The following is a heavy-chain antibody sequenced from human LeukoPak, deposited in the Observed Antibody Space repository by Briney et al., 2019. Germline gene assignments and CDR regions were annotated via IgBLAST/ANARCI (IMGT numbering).Heavy chain of an antibody. J-gene: IGHJ4*02. D-gene: IGHD1-1*01. CDR3: ARENFGIWNLEY. CDR1: GGSISNNAYY. CDR2: IFHSGST. Sequence: SETLSLTCTVSGGSISNNAYYWAWIRQHPGKGPEWFGSIFHSGSTYTIPSLKSRLTMSVNTAKNQFSLNLTSVTAADRAVYYCARENFGIWNLEYWSQETLVTVSS. V-gene: IGHV4-39*07.